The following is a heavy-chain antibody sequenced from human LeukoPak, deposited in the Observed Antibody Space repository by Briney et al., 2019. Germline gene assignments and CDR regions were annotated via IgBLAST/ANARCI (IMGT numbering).Heavy chain of an antibody. Sequence: GASVKVSCKASGYTFTSYYMHWVRQAPGQGLEWMGIINPSGGSTNYAQKFQGRVTMTTDTSTSTAYMELRSLRSDDTAVYYCERYNSGSLGDYWGQGTLVTVS. CDR3: ERYNSGSLGDY. V-gene: IGHV1-46*01. D-gene: IGHD6-19*01. CDR2: INPSGGST. J-gene: IGHJ4*02. CDR1: GYTFTSYY.